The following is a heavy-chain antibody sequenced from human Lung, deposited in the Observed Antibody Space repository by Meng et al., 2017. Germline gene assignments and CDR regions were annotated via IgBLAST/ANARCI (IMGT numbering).Heavy chain of an antibody. J-gene: IGHJ4*02. V-gene: IGHV4-34*01. CDR2: INHSGST. CDR3: ARGPTTMAHDFNY. Sequence: QVPLQVGGAGLLQPSETLSLTRVVSGGSFSDYYWSWIRQPPGKGLEWIGEINHSGSTNYNPSLESRATISVDTSQNNLSLKLSSVTAADSAVYYCARGPTTMAHDFNYWGQGTLVTVSS. CDR1: GGSFSDYY. D-gene: IGHD4-11*01.